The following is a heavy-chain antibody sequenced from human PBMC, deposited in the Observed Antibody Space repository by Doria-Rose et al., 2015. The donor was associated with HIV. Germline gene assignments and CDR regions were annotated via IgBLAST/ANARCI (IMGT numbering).Heavy chain of an antibody. D-gene: IGHD1-1*01. V-gene: IGHV4-34*01. CDR3: ARGLLRGGWNDVDYYYGMDV. J-gene: IGHJ6*02. Sequence: QVQLQQWDAGLVKPSETLSLTCAVFGGSFSGYYWSWIRQPPGKRLEWIGEINHSGSTNYTTSLKSRVTISIDTSKNLFSLKLSSVTAADTAVYYCARGLLRGGWNDVDYYYGMDVWGQGTTVTVSS. CDR1: GGSFSGYY. CDR2: INHSGST.